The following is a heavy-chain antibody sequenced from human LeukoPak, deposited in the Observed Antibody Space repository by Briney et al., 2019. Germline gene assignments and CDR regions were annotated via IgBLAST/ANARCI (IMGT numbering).Heavy chain of an antibody. D-gene: IGHD1-26*01. Sequence: ASVNVSCKASVGTFISYAISWVRQAPGQGLEWMGGIIPILGIANYAQKFQGRVTITADKSTSTAYMELSSLRSEDTAVYYCARGGSGSYAAFDIWGQGTMVTVSS. CDR1: VGTFISYA. J-gene: IGHJ3*02. CDR3: ARGGSGSYAAFDI. CDR2: IIPILGIA. V-gene: IGHV1-69*10.